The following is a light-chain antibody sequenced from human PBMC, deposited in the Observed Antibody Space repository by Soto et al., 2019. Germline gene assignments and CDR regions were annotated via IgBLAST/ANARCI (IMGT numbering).Light chain of an antibody. V-gene: IGLV1-44*01. J-gene: IGLJ2*01. CDR1: SSNIGINT. Sequence: QSVLTQPPSVSATPGQRVTISCSGGSSNIGINTVNWYHQLPGPTPKILIXXTXXXXPXVXXRFSGSMPGTSASLAIGGLXXXXXXXXXCAAGDDSLNGPVFGGGTKLTVL. CDR2: XTX. CDR3: AAGDDSLNGPV.